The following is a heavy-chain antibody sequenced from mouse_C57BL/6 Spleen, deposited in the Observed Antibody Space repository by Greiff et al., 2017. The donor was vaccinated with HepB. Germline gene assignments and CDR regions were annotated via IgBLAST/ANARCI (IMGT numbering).Heavy chain of an antibody. CDR2: ISSGGSYT. CDR1: GFTFSSYG. Sequence: EVKLMESGGDLLKPGGSLKLSCAASGFTFSSYGMSWVRQTPDKRLEWVATISSGGSYTYYPDSVKGRFTISRDNAKNTLYLQMSSLKSEDTAMYYCARQGYYREYYYAMDYWGQGTSVTVSS. D-gene: IGHD2-12*01. CDR3: ARQGYYREYYYAMDY. V-gene: IGHV5-6*01. J-gene: IGHJ4*01.